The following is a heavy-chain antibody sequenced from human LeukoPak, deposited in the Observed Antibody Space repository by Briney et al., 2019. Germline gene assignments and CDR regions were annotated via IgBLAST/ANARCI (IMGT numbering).Heavy chain of an antibody. V-gene: IGHV1-46*01. J-gene: IGHJ4*02. Sequence: ASVKVSCKASGGTFSSYAISWVRQAPGQGLEWMGIINPSGGSTSYAQKFQGRVTMTRDTSTSTVYMELSSLRSEDTAVYYCARGSDSGYDLDYWGRGTLVTVSS. D-gene: IGHD5-12*01. CDR2: INPSGGST. CDR3: ARGSDSGYDLDY. CDR1: GGTFSSYA.